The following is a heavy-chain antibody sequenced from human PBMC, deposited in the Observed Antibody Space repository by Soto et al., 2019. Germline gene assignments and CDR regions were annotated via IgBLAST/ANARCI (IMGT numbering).Heavy chain of an antibody. J-gene: IGHJ1*01. Sequence: QVQLVQSGAEVKKPGASVKVSCKASGYTFTSYYMHWVRQAPGQGLEWMGIINPSGGSTSYAQKLQGRVTMTRETSTSTVYMELTSLRSEDTPVYYCARDGAPGPAAIPDAQYFQHWGQGTLVTVSS. V-gene: IGHV1-46*03. CDR1: GYTFTSYY. CDR2: INPSGGST. CDR3: ARDGAPGPAAIPDAQYFQH. D-gene: IGHD2-2*01.